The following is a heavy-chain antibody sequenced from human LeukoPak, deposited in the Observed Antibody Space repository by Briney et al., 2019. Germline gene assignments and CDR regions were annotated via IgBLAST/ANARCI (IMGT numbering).Heavy chain of an antibody. J-gene: IGHJ4*02. CDR1: GLSFSGYY. Sequence: SDTLSLTCAVYGLSFSGYYWSWIRQPPRKGLEWIGEINHSGSTNYNPSLKSRVTISVDTSKNQFSLKLSSVTAADTAVYYCARLKPASGYYDYWGQGTLVTVSS. CDR2: INHSGST. V-gene: IGHV4-34*01. CDR3: ARLKPASGYYDY. D-gene: IGHD3-22*01.